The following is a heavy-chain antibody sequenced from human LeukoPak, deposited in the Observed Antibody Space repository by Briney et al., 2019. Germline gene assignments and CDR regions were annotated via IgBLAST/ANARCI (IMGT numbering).Heavy chain of an antibody. Sequence: SETLSLTCTVSGDSITSGSYYWSWIRQPAGKGLEWIGRIFISGGTNYNPSLRSRVTMSLDTSKNQFSLKLYSVAAADTAVYYCARGGSTLHSAGGHDIEFYYYYYMDVWGKGTTVTISS. CDR1: GDSITSGSYY. D-gene: IGHD3-9*01. J-gene: IGHJ6*03. CDR2: IFISGGT. V-gene: IGHV4-61*02. CDR3: ARGGSTLHSAGGHDIEFYYYYYMDV.